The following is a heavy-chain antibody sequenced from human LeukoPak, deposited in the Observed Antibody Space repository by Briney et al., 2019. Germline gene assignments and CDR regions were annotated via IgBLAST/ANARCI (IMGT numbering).Heavy chain of an antibody. V-gene: IGHV4-38-2*02. J-gene: IGHJ4*02. Sequence: SETLSLTCTVSGYSISSGYYWGWIRQPPGKGLEWMGSTYHSGSTYYNPSLKRRVTISVDPSKHQFSLKLSSVTAADTAVYYCARGGSYYGYFDYWGQGTLVTVSS. CDR2: TYHSGST. D-gene: IGHD1-26*01. CDR1: GYSISSGYY. CDR3: ARGGSYYGYFDY.